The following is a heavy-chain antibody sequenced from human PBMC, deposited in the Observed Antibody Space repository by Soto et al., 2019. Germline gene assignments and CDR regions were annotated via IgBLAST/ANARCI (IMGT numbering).Heavy chain of an antibody. Sequence: GGSLRLSCAASGFTFSSYALNWVRQAPGKGLEWVAEISGSGTSTYYAPSVKGRFIISSDSSKNTLYLRMYSLRAEDTAMYYCAKSLSALFSLGDFKYWGQGALVTAPQ. V-gene: IGHV3-23*01. CDR1: GFTFSSYA. D-gene: IGHD2-21*01. CDR2: ISGSGTST. CDR3: AKSLSALFSLGDFKY. J-gene: IGHJ4*02.